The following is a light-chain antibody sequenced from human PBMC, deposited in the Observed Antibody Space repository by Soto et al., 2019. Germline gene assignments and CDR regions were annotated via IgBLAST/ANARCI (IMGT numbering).Light chain of an antibody. CDR3: QKYDTAPQT. J-gene: IGKJ1*01. V-gene: IGKV1-27*01. CDR2: AAS. CDR1: QGILDY. Sequence: DIQMTQSPSSLSASVGDRVTITCRASQGILDYVAWFQQRPGEAPKLLIYAASTLHSGVPSRFSGRGSGTDFTLTISSLEPEDVATYYCQKYDTAPQTFGPGTKVEIK.